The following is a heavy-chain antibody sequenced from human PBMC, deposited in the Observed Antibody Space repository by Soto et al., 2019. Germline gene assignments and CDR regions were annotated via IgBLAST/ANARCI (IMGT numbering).Heavy chain of an antibody. CDR2: INAGNGNT. CDR3: ARGFGELSYYYYYGMDV. D-gene: IGHD3-10*01. J-gene: IGHJ6*02. V-gene: IGHV1-3*01. CDR1: GYTFTSYA. Sequence: QVQLVQSGAEVKKPGASVKVSCKASGYTFTSYAMHWVRQAPGQRLEWMGWINAGNGNTKYSQKFQGRVTITRDTSASTADMELSSLRSEDTAVYYCARGFGELSYYYYYGMDVWGQGTTVTVSS.